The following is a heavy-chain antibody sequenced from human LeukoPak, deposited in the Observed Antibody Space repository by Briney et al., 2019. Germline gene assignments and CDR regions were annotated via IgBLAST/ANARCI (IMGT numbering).Heavy chain of an antibody. CDR2: IYYSGST. Sequence: PSQTLSLTCTVSGGSISSGDYYWSWIRQPPGKGLEWIGYIYYSGSTYYNPSLKSRVTISVDTSKNQFSLKLSSVTAADTAVYYCARGSGSSGYKDYFDYWGQGTLVTVSS. D-gene: IGHD3-22*01. CDR1: GGSISSGDYY. J-gene: IGHJ4*02. CDR3: ARGSGSSGYKDYFDY. V-gene: IGHV4-30-4*08.